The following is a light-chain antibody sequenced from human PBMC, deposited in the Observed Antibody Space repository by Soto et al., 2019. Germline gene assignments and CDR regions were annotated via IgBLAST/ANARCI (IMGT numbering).Light chain of an antibody. CDR1: GSNIGAGYD. V-gene: IGLV1-40*01. CDR2: DTA. Sequence: QSVLTQPPSVSGAPGQSVTISCIGSGSNIGAGYDVHWYQQLPGVAPKLLIFDTANRPSGVPGRFSGSKSGASASLAITGLLPEDEADYYCAAWDDSLSIQVFGTGTKLTVL. CDR3: AAWDDSLSIQV. J-gene: IGLJ1*01.